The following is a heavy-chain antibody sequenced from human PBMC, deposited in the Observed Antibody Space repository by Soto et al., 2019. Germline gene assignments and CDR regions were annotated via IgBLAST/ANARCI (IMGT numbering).Heavy chain of an antibody. CDR2: IFYSGRV. Sequence: SETLSLTCPVSGSSIITSAYYWAWLRQPPGKGLEWIGNIFYSGRVYYTPSLQGRVTMSVDTSRNQFSLQLRSVTAADTAVYYCARAGIVLMPTAWFDPWGRGTLVTVS. J-gene: IGHJ5*02. V-gene: IGHV4-39*02. D-gene: IGHD1-1*01. CDR1: GSSIITSAYY. CDR3: ARAGIVLMPTAWFDP.